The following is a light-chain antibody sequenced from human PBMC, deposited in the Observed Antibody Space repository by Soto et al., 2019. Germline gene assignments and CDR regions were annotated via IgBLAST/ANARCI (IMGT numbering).Light chain of an antibody. J-gene: IGLJ1*01. CDR1: NSDVGSFDL. CDR2: EVS. CDR3: CSYADSTSLFV. V-gene: IGLV2-23*02. Sequence: QSVLTQPASVSGSPGQSITISCTGSNSDVGSFDLVSWFQQYPGKAPKLILYEVSKRPLGVSNRFSGSKSGYTASLTISGLQAEDEADYYCCSYADSTSLFVFGTGTKLTVL.